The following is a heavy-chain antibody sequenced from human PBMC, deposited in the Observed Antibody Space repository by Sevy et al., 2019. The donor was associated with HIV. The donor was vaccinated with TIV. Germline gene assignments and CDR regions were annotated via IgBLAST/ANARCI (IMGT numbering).Heavy chain of an antibody. V-gene: IGHV4-59*08. CDR1: GGSISSYY. J-gene: IGHJ4*02. D-gene: IGHD5-18*01. CDR3: AGHLGRGYSYGLDY. CDR2: IYYSGST. Sequence: SETLSLTCTVSGGSISSYYWSWIRQPPGKGLEWIGYIYYSGSTNYNPSLKSRVTISVDTSKNQFSLMLSPVTAADTGVYYCAGHLGRGYSYGLDYWGQGTLVTVSS.